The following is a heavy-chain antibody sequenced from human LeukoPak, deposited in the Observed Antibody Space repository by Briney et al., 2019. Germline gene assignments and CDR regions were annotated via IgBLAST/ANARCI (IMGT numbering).Heavy chain of an antibody. CDR2: TYYRSIWYH. Sequence: SQTLSLTCAISGDSVSSHSSAWNWIRQSPSRGLEWLGRTYYRSIWYHDYAVSVNSRISINPDTSKNQFSLQLTSVTPEDTAVYYCARDPAYNYGMDVWGQGTMVTVS. CDR1: GDSVSSHSSA. V-gene: IGHV6-1*01. J-gene: IGHJ6*02. D-gene: IGHD2-2*01. CDR3: ARDPAYNYGMDV.